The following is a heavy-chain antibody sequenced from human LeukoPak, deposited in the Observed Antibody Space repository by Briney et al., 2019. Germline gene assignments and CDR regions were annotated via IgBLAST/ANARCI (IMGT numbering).Heavy chain of an antibody. J-gene: IGHJ4*02. CDR3: ARRWIDSPFDY. Sequence: PSETLSLTCTVSGGSISSSSYYWGWIRQPPGKGLEWIGSIYYSGSTYYNPSLKSRVTISVDTSKNQFSLKLSSVTAADTAVYYCARRWIDSPFDYWGQGTLVTVSS. V-gene: IGHV4-39*01. D-gene: IGHD3-9*01. CDR1: GGSISSSSYY. CDR2: IYYSGST.